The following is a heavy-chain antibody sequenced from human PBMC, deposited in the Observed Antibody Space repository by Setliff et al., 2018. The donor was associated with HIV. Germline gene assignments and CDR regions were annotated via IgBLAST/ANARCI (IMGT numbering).Heavy chain of an antibody. CDR3: ARDRLGHIDRPYFDY. CDR2: IVPILNTG. Sequence: SVKVSCKASGGTFRSHEISWVRQAPGQGLEWMGGIVPILNTGNYAPKFQGRVTITADESTSTAYMELSSLRSEDTAVYYCARDRLGHIDRPYFDYWGQGTLVTVSS. D-gene: IGHD2-21*01. V-gene: IGHV1-69*13. CDR1: GGTFRSHE. J-gene: IGHJ4*02.